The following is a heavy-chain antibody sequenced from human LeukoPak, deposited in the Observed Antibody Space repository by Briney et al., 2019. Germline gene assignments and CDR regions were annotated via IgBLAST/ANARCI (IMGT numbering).Heavy chain of an antibody. V-gene: IGHV4-61*08. CDR3: ARTRSQSGSYRYYFAY. J-gene: IGHJ4*02. Sequence: PSETLSLTCTVSGASVGSAGYYWSWIRQPPGGGLEWIGYVYYIDNTNYNPSLKSRVTMSVNPSKNQFSLNLHSVTAADTAMYYCARTRSQSGSYRYYFAYWGQGTLVTVSS. CDR1: GASVGSAGYY. CDR2: VYYIDNT. D-gene: IGHD1-26*01.